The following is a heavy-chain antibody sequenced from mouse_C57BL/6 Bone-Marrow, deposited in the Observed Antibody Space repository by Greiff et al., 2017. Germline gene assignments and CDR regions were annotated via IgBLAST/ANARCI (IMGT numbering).Heavy chain of an antibody. CDR1: GYTFTSYD. Sequence: QVQLKQSGPELVKPGASVKLSCKASGYTFTSYDINWVKQRPGQGLEWIGWIYPRDGSTKYNEKFKGKATLTVVTSSSTAYIELHSLTSEDSAVYCCARDYGSSYWYFDVWGTGTTVTVSS. V-gene: IGHV1-85*01. D-gene: IGHD1-1*01. J-gene: IGHJ1*03. CDR3: ARDYGSSYWYFDV. CDR2: IYPRDGST.